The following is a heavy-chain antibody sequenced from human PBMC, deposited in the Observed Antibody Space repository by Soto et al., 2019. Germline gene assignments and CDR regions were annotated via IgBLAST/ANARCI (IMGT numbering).Heavy chain of an antibody. CDR2: IYYSGST. CDR3: ARSSTSANYFDY. J-gene: IGHJ4*02. CDR1: GGSISSGGYY. Sequence: QVQLQESGPGLVKPSQTLSLTCTVSGGSISSGGYYWSWIRQRPGKGLEWIEYIYYSGSTYYNPSLKSRVTISVDTSKNQFSLKLSSVTAADTAVYYCARSSTSANYFDYWGQGTLVTVSS. D-gene: IGHD2-2*01. V-gene: IGHV4-31*03.